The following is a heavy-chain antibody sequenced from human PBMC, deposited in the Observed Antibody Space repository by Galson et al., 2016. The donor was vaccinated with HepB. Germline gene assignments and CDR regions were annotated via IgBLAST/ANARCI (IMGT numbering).Heavy chain of an antibody. CDR2: INSDGSST. CDR3: ARAAHSSGYCDVFDI. CDR1: GFTFSSYA. V-gene: IGHV3-74*01. D-gene: IGHD3-22*01. J-gene: IGHJ3*02. Sequence: SLRLSCAASGFTFSSYAMSWVRQAPGKGLVWVSRINSDGSSTSYADSVKGRFTISRDNAKNTLYLQMNSLRAEDTAVYYCARAAHSSGYCDVFDIWGQGTKVTVSS.